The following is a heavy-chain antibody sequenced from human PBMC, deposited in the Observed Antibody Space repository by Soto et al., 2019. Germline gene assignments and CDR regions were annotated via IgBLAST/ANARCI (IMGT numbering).Heavy chain of an antibody. D-gene: IGHD3-10*01. CDR3: ARDCRMITMVRRSTSYYYYVMDV. V-gene: IGHV1-69*13. CDR2: IIPIFGTA. Sequence: GASVKVSCKASGGTFSSYAISWVRQAPGQGLEWMGGIIPIFGTANYAQKFQGRVTITADESTSTAYMELSSLRSEDTAVYYCARDCRMITMVRRSTSYYYYVMDVWGQGTTVTVSS. J-gene: IGHJ6*01. CDR1: GGTFSSYA.